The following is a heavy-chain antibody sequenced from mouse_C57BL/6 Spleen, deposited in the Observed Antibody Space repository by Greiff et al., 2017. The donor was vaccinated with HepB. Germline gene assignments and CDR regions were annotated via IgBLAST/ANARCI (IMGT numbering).Heavy chain of an antibody. Sequence: EVQRVESGPGLVKPSQSLSLTCSVTGYSITSGYYWNWIRQFPGNKLEWMGYISYDGSNNYNPSLKNRISITRDTSKNQFFLKLNSVTTEDTATYYCARGRVTTVVDYFDYWGQGTTLTVSS. CDR3: ARGRVTTVVDYFDY. CDR2: ISYDGSN. CDR1: GYSITSGYY. D-gene: IGHD1-1*01. V-gene: IGHV3-6*01. J-gene: IGHJ2*01.